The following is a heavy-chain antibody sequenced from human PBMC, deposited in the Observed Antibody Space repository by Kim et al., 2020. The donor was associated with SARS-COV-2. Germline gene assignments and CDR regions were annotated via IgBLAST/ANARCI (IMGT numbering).Heavy chain of an antibody. CDR3: ARVRRGYSYGYWFDP. V-gene: IGHV4-39*07. J-gene: IGHJ5*02. D-gene: IGHD5-18*01. CDR1: GGSISSSSYY. CDR2: IYYSRST. Sequence: SETLSLTCTVSGGSISSSSYYWGWIRQPPGKGLEWIGSIYYSRSTYYNPSLKSRVTISVDTSKNQFSLKLSSVTAADTAVYYCARVRRGYSYGYWFDPWGQGTLVTVSS.